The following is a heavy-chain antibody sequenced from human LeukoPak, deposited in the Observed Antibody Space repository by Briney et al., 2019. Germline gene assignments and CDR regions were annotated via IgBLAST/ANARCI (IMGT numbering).Heavy chain of an antibody. CDR1: GGSISSHY. CDR3: ARSYDFWSGYPRWYYYYYMDV. V-gene: IGHV4-59*11. CDR2: IYYSGST. Sequence: SETLSLTCTVSGGSISSHYWSWIRQPPGKGLEWIGYIYYSGSTNYNPSPKSRVTISVDTSKNQFSLKLSSVTAADTAVYYCARSYDFWSGYPRWYYYYYMDVWGKGTTVTVSS. J-gene: IGHJ6*03. D-gene: IGHD3-3*01.